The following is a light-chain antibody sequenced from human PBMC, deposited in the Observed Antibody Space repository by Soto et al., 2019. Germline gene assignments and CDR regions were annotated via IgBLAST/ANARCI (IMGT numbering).Light chain of an antibody. V-gene: IGLV2-23*01. CDR2: EGT. CDR1: SSDVGNYKL. CDR3: CSYAGDSTWV. J-gene: IGLJ3*02. Sequence: QSALTQPASVSGSPGQSITISCTGTSSDVGNYKLVSWYQQHPGEAPKLMIYEGTKRPSGVSNRFSGSKFGNTASLTISGLQAEDEVDYYCCSYAGDSTWVFGGGTKLTVL.